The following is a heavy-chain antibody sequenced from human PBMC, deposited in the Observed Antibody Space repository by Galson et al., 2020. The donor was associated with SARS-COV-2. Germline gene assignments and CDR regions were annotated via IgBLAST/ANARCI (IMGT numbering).Heavy chain of an antibody. V-gene: IGHV4-61*05. D-gene: IGHD3-22*01. CDR1: GGSISSSSYY. CDR3: AGKNTYYDSSGYYYGRGGPAFDI. CDR2: IYYSGST. Sequence: SETLSLTCTVSGGSISSSSYYWGRIRQPPGKGLEWIGYIYYSGSTNYNPSLKSRVTISVDTSKNQFSLKLSSVTAADTAVYYCAGKNTYYDSSGYYYGRGGPAFDIWGQGTMVTVSS. J-gene: IGHJ3*02.